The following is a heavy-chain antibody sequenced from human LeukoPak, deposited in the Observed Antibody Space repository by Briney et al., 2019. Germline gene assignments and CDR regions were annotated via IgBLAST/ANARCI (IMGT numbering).Heavy chain of an antibody. CDR1: GGSISSSNYY. J-gene: IGHJ6*03. V-gene: IGHV4-39*01. D-gene: IGHD4-17*01. Sequence: SETLSLTCTVSGGSISSSNYYWGWIRQPPGKGLECIGSIYYSGSTYYNPSLKSRVTISVDTSKNQFSLKLSSVTAADTAVYYCARLVTEYGDYATYYYYYMDVWGKGTTVTISS. CDR2: IYYSGST. CDR3: ARLVTEYGDYATYYYYYMDV.